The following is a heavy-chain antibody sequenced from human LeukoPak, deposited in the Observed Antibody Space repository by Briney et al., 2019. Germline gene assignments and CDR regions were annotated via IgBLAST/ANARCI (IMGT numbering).Heavy chain of an antibody. CDR2: INPNSGGT. CDR3: ARPTWGTISRYGMDV. Sequence: ASVKVSYKASGYTFTSYDINWVRQAPGQGLEWMGWINPNSGGTNYAQKFQGRVTMTRDTSISTAYMELSRLRSDDTAVYYCARPTWGTISRYGMDVWGQGTTVTVSS. CDR1: GYTFTSYD. V-gene: IGHV1-2*02. J-gene: IGHJ6*02. D-gene: IGHD3-3*01.